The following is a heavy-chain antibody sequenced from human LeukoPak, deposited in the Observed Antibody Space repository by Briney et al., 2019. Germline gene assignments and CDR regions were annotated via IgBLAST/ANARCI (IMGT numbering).Heavy chain of an antibody. CDR1: GYTFTSYY. CDR2: INPSGGST. J-gene: IGHJ4*02. Sequence: ASVKVSCKASGYTFTSYYMHWVRQAPGQGLEWMGIINPSGGSTSYAQKFQGRVTMTRDTSTSTVYMELSSLRSENTAVYYCARDMISYGYDYWGQGTLVTVSS. CDR3: ARDMISYGYDY. D-gene: IGHD5-18*01. V-gene: IGHV1-46*01.